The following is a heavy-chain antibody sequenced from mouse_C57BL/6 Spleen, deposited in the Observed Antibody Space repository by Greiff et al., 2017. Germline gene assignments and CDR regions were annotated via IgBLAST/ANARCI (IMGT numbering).Heavy chain of an antibody. D-gene: IGHD2-4*01. CDR2: ISDGGSYT. V-gene: IGHV5-4*01. CDR3: ARENYDNDDALDY. Sequence: EVMLVESGGGLVKPGGSLKLSCAASGFTFSSYAMSWVRQTPEKRLEWVATISDGGSYTYYPDNVKGRFTISRDNAKNNLYLQMSHLKSEDTAMYYCARENYDNDDALDYWGQGTTLTVSS. J-gene: IGHJ2*01. CDR1: GFTFSSYA.